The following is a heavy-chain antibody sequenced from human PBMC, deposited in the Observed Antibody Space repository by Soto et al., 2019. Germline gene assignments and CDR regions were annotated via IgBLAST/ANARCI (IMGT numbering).Heavy chain of an antibody. D-gene: IGHD3-3*02. CDR2: ISSGGDNT. V-gene: IGHV3-23*01. Sequence: PVEFLRLSCGASVFTFSSHAMSWVRQAPGKGLEWVSTISSGGDNTYSADSVKGRFTISRDNSKNTLYLQMNSLRAEDTAVYYSAHDIHSYSICQYGMDVWGQGITVT. CDR1: VFTFSSHA. J-gene: IGHJ6*02. CDR3: AHDIHSYSICQYGMDV.